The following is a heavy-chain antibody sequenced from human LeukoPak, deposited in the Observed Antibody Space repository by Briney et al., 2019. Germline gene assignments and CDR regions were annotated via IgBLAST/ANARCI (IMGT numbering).Heavy chain of an antibody. CDR1: GLTFSSYA. J-gene: IGHJ4*02. CDR3: ARGRSAAGTDAFDY. Sequence: GGSLRLSCAASGLTFSSYAMHWVRQAPGKGLEWVAVISYDGSNKYYADSVKGRFTISRDNSKNTLYLQMNSLRAEDTAVYYCARGRSAAGTDAFDYWGQGTLVTVSS. V-gene: IGHV3-30-3*01. D-gene: IGHD6-13*01. CDR2: ISYDGSNK.